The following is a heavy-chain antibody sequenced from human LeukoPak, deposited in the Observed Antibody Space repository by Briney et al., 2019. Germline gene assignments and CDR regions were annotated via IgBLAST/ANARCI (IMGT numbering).Heavy chain of an antibody. CDR1: GYTFSSYW. V-gene: IGHV5-51*01. Sequence: GESLKISCKGSGYTFSSYWIGWVRQMPGKGLEWMGVIYPRDSDTRYSPSFQGQVTISADKSIDTAYLQWGSLKASDTAMYFCARGMTSGDSWGQGTLLTVSS. J-gene: IGHJ5*01. CDR3: ARGMTSGDS. CDR2: IYPRDSDT. D-gene: IGHD1-26*01.